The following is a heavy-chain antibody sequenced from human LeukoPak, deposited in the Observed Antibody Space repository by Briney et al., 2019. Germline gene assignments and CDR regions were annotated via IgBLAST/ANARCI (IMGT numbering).Heavy chain of an antibody. V-gene: IGHV3-23*01. D-gene: IGHD3-9*01. Sequence: GGSLRLSCAASGFTFSSYAMSWVRQSPGKGLGWVSVISGGGGSTYYADSVKGRFTISRDNSKNTLYLQMNSLRADDTAVYYYAKFYDISTGYSDYWGQGTLVTVSS. CDR1: GFTFSSYA. CDR3: AKFYDISTGYSDY. CDR2: ISGGGGST. J-gene: IGHJ4*02.